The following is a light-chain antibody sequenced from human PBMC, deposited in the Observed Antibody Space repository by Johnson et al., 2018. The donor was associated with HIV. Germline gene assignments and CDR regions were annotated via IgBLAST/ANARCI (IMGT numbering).Light chain of an antibody. J-gene: IGLJ1*01. CDR1: SSNVGSSF. CDR2: ENN. V-gene: IGLV1-51*01. Sequence: QSALTQPPSVSAAPGQTVTISCSGSSSNVGSSFVSWYRQVPGTAPKLLIYENNKRPSGIPDRFSGSKSGTSATLGITGLQTGDEADYYCGTWDSSLNAFVFGAGTRVTVL. CDR3: GTWDSSLNAFV.